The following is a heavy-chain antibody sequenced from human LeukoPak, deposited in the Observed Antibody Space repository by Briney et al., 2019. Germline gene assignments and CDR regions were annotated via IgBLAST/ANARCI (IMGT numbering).Heavy chain of an antibody. V-gene: IGHV1-69*04. D-gene: IGHD3-3*01. Sequence: ASVKVSCKASGGTFSSYAISWVRQAPGQRLEWMGRIIPILGIANYAQKFQGRVTITADKSTSTAYMELSSLRSEDTAVYYCARERPDFGVVINPFSYWGQGTLVTVSS. CDR2: IIPILGIA. CDR3: ARERPDFGVVINPFSY. CDR1: GGTFSSYA. J-gene: IGHJ4*02.